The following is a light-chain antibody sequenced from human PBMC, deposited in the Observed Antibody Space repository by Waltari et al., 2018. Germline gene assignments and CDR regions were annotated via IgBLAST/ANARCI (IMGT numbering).Light chain of an antibody. CDR3: QQRSLWPLP. J-gene: IGKJ4*01. CDR1: ESVSRY. Sequence: EIVLTQSPATLSLFAGERATLSCRASESVSRYLGWYQQKPGQAPRLLIYDTSIRATGVPARFIGSGYGTDFTLTISSLEPEDFALYFCQQRSLWPLPFGGGTKVEI. V-gene: IGKV3-11*01. CDR2: DTS.